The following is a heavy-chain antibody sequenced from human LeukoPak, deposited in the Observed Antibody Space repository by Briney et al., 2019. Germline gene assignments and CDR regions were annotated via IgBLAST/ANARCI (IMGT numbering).Heavy chain of an antibody. CDR3: ARTRRSSGWYLDY. CDR2: INHSGNT. J-gene: IGHJ4*02. D-gene: IGHD6-19*01. Sequence: SETLSLTCAVSGGSISSSSGNCWTWVRQPPGKGLEWIGEINHSGNTNHNPSLKSRVTISADTSKNQFSLELSSVTAADTAFYFCARTRRSSGWYLDYWGQGSLVTVSS. V-gene: IGHV4-4*02. CDR1: GGSISSSSGNC.